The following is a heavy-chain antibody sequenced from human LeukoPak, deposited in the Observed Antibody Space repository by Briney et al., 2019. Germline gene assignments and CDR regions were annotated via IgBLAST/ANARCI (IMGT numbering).Heavy chain of an antibody. V-gene: IGHV4-61*02. J-gene: IGHJ3*02. D-gene: IGHD1-14*01. Sequence: PSQTLSLTCTVSGGSISSGSYYWSWIRQPAGKGLEWIGRIYTSGSTNYNPSLKSRVTISVDTSKNQFSLKLSSVTAADTAVYYCARLNRMDDAFDIWGQRTMVTVSS. CDR1: GGSISSGSYY. CDR2: IYTSGST. CDR3: ARLNRMDDAFDI.